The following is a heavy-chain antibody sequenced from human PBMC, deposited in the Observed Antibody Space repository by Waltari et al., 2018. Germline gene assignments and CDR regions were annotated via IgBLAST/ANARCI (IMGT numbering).Heavy chain of an antibody. CDR2: ISWDSNII. V-gene: IGHV3-9*03. J-gene: IGHJ3*02. D-gene: IGHD3-22*01. CDR1: GFSFHDYA. CDR3: AKEGTYYFDSSGYSRGAFDI. Sequence: EVQLVESGGGLVQPGRSLRLSCAASGFSFHDYAMHWVRQAPGKGRGWVSGISWDSNIIDYAGSVKGRFTISRDNAKNSLYLQMNSLRAEDVALYFCAKEGTYYFDSSGYSRGAFDIWGQGTMVIVSS.